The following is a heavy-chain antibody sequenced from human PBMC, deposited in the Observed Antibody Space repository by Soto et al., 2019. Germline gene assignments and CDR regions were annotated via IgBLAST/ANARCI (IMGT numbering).Heavy chain of an antibody. D-gene: IGHD3-16*01. V-gene: IGHV3-30*03. CDR3: VPRKGDPFT. Sequence: GGSLRLSCAASGFTFSRYGMNWVRQAPGKGLEWVAVISYDGSNKYYVDYMKGRYTISRDNSKNTLSLQMNSLRVEDSAVYYCVPRKGDPFTWGPGTLVTVSS. CDR1: GFTFSRYG. CDR2: ISYDGSNK. J-gene: IGHJ4*02.